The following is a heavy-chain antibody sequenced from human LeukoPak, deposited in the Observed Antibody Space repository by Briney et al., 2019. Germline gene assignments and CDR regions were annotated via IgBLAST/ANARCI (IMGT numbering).Heavy chain of an antibody. CDR3: AKRTYSDASGYLGSFDH. CDR2: ISGGDGRT. J-gene: IGHJ4*01. D-gene: IGHD3-22*01. Sequence: GGSLRLSRAASGVTLNIYAMNCVRRARGRGLEWVSAISGGDGRTYYADSVKGRFTISRDNSRNTLSRKMGSRRAQDTAVYYCAKRTYSDASGYLGSFDHWGQGTLVTVSS. V-gene: IGHV3-23*01. CDR1: GVTLNIYA.